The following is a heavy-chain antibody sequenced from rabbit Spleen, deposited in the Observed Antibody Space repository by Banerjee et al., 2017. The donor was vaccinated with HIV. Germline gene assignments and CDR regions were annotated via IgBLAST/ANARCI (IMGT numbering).Heavy chain of an antibody. J-gene: IGHJ4*01. V-gene: IGHV1S40*01. Sequence: QSLEESGGDLVKPEGSLTLTCTASGFSFSSSDYMCWVRQAPGKGLEWIGCISAASGKIVYASWVNGRFTISKTSSTTVTLQLNSLTVADTATYFCTRDSGSGPYIDGYFTLWGPGTLVTVS. D-gene: IGHD1-1*01. CDR3: TRDSGSGPYIDGYFTL. CDR2: ISAASGKI. CDR1: GFSFSSSDY.